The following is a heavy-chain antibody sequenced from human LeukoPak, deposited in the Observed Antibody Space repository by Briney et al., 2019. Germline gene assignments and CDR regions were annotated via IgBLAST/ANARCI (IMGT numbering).Heavy chain of an antibody. J-gene: IGHJ6*03. CDR2: IYSSGSA. D-gene: IGHD3-10*01. CDR1: GGSISSGNYY. V-gene: IGHV4-61*02. CDR3: AREGGSGGHYYYYMDV. Sequence: SETLSLTCTVSGGSISSGNYYWSWIRQPAGKGLEWIGRIYSSGSARYTPSLKSRVTISVDTSKNQLSLNLRSVTASDTAVYYCAREGGSGGHYYYYMDVWGTGTTVTVSS.